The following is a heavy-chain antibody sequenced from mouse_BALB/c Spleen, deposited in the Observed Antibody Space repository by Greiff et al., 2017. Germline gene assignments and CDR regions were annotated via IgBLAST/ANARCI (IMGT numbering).Heavy chain of an antibody. V-gene: IGHV5-17*02. CDR2: ISSGSSTI. CDR3: ARSYYRYDAWFAY. CDR1: GFTFSSFG. J-gene: IGHJ3*01. D-gene: IGHD2-14*01. Sequence: EVQLQESGGGLVQPGGSRKLSCAASGFTFSSFGMHWVRQAPEKGLEWVAYISSGSSTIYSADTVKGRFTISRDNPKTTLFLQMTSLRAEDTAMYYCARSYYRYDAWFAYWGQGTLVTVSA.